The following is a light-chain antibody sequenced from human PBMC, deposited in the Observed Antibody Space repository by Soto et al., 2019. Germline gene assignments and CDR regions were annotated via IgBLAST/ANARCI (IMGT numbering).Light chain of an antibody. CDR1: QSVSSNY. Sequence: EIVLTQSPGTPSLSPGERATLSCRASQSVSSNYLAWYQQKVGQAPRLLIYGASSRATGTPDRFSGSGSGTDFTLTISRLEPEDFAVYYCQQYGSSPPTFGQGTKVDIK. CDR3: QQYGSSPPT. V-gene: IGKV3-20*01. J-gene: IGKJ1*01. CDR2: GAS.